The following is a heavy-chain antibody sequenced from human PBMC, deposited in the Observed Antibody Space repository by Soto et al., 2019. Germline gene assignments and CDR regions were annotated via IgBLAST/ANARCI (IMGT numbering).Heavy chain of an antibody. V-gene: IGHV3-23*01. D-gene: IGHD3-22*01. J-gene: IGHJ4*02. CDR1: GFPFTKYA. CDR3: PKEKEGGASGSSYYTRLGN. CDR2: ISGSGSRT. Sequence: GSLRLSCAASGFPFTKYAMSWVRQAPGKGLEWVSAISGSGSRTYYADSVKGRFTTSRDNSKNTVYLQMNGLRAEDTAVYYCPKEKEGGASGSSYYTRLGNRGQRTLFT.